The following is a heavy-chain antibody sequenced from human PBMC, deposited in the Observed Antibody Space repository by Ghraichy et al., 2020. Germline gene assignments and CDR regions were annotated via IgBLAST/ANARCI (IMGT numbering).Heavy chain of an antibody. V-gene: IGHV1-18*01. Sequence: ASVKVSCKASGYTFTSYGISWVRQAPGQGLEWMGWISAYNGNTNYAQKLQGRVTMTTDTSTSTAYMELRSLRSDDTAVYYCARAVIVVVPAAPYYYYYGMDVWGQGTTVTVSS. CDR2: ISAYNGNT. CDR3: ARAVIVVVPAAPYYYYYGMDV. D-gene: IGHD2-2*01. CDR1: GYTFTSYG. J-gene: IGHJ6*02.